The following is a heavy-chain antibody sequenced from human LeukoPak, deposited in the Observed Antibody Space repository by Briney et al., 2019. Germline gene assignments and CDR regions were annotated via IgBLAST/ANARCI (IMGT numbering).Heavy chain of an antibody. V-gene: IGHV3-9*01. CDR1: GFTFDDYA. CDR3: AAYPDIVVVVAATDWYFDL. J-gene: IGHJ2*01. CDR2: ISWNSGSI. D-gene: IGHD2-15*01. Sequence: GRSLRLSCAASGFTFDDYAIHWVRQAPGKGLEWVSGISWNSGSIGYADSVKGRFTISRDNAKNSLYLQMNSLRAEDTALYYCAAYPDIVVVVAATDWYFDLWGRGTLVTVSS.